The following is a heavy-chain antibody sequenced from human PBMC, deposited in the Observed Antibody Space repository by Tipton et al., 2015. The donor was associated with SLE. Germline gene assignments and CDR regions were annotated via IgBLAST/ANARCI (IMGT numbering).Heavy chain of an antibody. CDR1: NFDVSARYY. J-gene: IGHJ4*02. D-gene: IGHD2-2*01. Sequence: TLSLTCSVSNFDVSARYYWGWVRQTPEKGLAWLGSVYRDGRTFYNPSLKSRLTISIDSSKDQFSLKLSSVTAADTAVYYCVVCSPSSCSYFDYWGQGTLVTVSS. CDR3: VVCSPSSCSYFDY. V-gene: IGHV4-38-2*01. CDR2: VYRDGRT.